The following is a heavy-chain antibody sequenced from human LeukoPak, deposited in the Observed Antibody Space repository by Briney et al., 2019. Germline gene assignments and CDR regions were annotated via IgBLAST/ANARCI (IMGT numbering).Heavy chain of an antibody. CDR3: ARVWGTGDPDGFIPYYFDY. V-gene: IGHV4-30-4*01. J-gene: IGHJ4*02. CDR1: GGSISSGDYY. CDR2: IYYSGST. Sequence: PSETLSLTCTVSGGSISSGDYYWSWIRQPPGKGLEWIGYIYYSGSTYYNPSLKSRVTISVDTSKNQFSLKLSSVTAADTAVYYCARVWGTGDPDGFIPYYFDYWGQGTLVTVSS. D-gene: IGHD7-27*01.